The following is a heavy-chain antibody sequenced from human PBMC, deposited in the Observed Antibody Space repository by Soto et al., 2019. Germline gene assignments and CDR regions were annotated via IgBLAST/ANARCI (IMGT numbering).Heavy chain of an antibody. V-gene: IGHV2-5*04. J-gene: IGHJ3*02. CDR1: GFLLSTKGVG. CDR2: IYWNDDK. D-gene: IGHD3-9*01. Sequence: QITLKESGPTLVQPTQTLTLSCTFSGFLLSTKGVGVGWVRQPPGKAPEWLAHIYWNDDKRYSPSLKSRLIITKDTSKKEVVLTVTMMDPVDTGTYYGVRTGVYDVLTGTFDIWGQGTIVSVSS. CDR3: VRTGVYDVLTGTFDI.